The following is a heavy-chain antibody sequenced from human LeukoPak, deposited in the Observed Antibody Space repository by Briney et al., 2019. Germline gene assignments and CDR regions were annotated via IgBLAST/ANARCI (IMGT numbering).Heavy chain of an antibody. Sequence: SETLSLTCAVYGGSFSGYYWSWICQPPGKGLEWIGEINHSGSTNYNPSLKSRVTISVDTSKNQFSLKLSSVTAADTAVYYCAAGVLLWFGELYFDYWGQGTLVTVSS. CDR1: GGSFSGYY. CDR2: INHSGST. V-gene: IGHV4-34*01. CDR3: AAGVLLWFGELYFDY. D-gene: IGHD3-10*01. J-gene: IGHJ4*02.